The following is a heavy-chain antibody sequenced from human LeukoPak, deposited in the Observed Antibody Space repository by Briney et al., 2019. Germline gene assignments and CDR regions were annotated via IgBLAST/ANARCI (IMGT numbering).Heavy chain of an antibody. V-gene: IGHV1-18*01. CDR2: ISGYNGNT. CDR1: GYTFTSYG. J-gene: IGHJ4*02. CDR3: ARDYCNNPTCHTREFDY. Sequence: ASAKVSCKASGYTFTSYGISWVRQAPGQGLEWMGWISGYNGNTIYAQKLQGRVSMTTDTSTSTAYMDLRNLRSDDTAVYYCARDYCNNPTCHTREFDYWGQGTLVTVSS. D-gene: IGHD2/OR15-2a*01.